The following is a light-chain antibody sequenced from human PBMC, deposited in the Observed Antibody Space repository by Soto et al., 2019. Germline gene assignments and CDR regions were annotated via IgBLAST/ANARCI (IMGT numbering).Light chain of an antibody. CDR2: GAS. V-gene: IGKV3-20*01. CDR3: QQYGSPPFT. Sequence: EVVLTQSPGTLSLSPGERVTLSCRASQSVSGTYLAWYQQKPGQAPRLLIEGASSRATGVPDRFSGSGSGTDFTVTISGLEPEDSAAYYCQQYGSPPFTLGGGTKVDIK. CDR1: QSVSGTY. J-gene: IGKJ4*01.